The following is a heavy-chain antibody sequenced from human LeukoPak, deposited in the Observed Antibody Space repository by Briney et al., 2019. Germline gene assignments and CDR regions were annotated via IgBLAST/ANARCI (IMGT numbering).Heavy chain of an antibody. D-gene: IGHD3-22*01. CDR1: GGTFSSYA. CDR2: IIPILGIA. Sequence: ASVKVSCKASGGTFSSYAISWVRQAPRQGLEWMGRIIPILGIANYAQKFQGRVTITADKSTSTAYMELSSLRSEDTAVYYCAVAGAYYYDSSGSPLDYWGQGTLVTVSS. V-gene: IGHV1-69*04. J-gene: IGHJ4*02. CDR3: AVAGAYYYDSSGSPLDY.